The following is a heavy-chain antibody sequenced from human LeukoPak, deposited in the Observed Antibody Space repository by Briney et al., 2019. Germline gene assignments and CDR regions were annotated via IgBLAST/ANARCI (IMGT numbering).Heavy chain of an antibody. Sequence: GASVKVSCKASGYTFTSYGISWLRRAPGQGLEWMGWISAYNGNTNYAQKLQGRVTMTTDTSTSTAYMELRSLRSDDTAVYYCARDLYGMSHWFDPWGQGTLVTVSS. D-gene: IGHD4-17*01. CDR2: ISAYNGNT. CDR1: GYTFTSYG. CDR3: ARDLYGMSHWFDP. J-gene: IGHJ5*02. V-gene: IGHV1-18*01.